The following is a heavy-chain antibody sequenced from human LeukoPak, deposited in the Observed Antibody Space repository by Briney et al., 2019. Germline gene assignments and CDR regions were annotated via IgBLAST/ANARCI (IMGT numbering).Heavy chain of an antibody. CDR1: GGSISSGGYY. J-gene: IGHJ6*02. CDR3: ARDPGDGYYCYGMDV. D-gene: IGHD3-10*01. CDR2: IYYSGST. Sequence: SQTLSLTCTVSGGSISSGGYYWSWIRQHPGKGLEWIGYIYYSGSTYYNPSLKSRVTISVDTSKNQFSLKLSSVTAADTAVYYCARDPGDGYYCYGMDVWGQGTTVTVSS. V-gene: IGHV4-31*03.